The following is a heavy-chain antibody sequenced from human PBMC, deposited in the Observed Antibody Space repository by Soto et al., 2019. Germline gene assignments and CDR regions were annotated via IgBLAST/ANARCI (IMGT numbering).Heavy chain of an antibody. Sequence: EVQLVESGGGLVTPGGSLTLSCAASGFSFSPAWMNWVRQAPGKGLEWVGLIKSKGGGGTADYAAPVKGRFIISGDDSNNLIYLQMSGLNRGEPPLYYCIWQQASYSGRAVWGQGSTVTVYS. CDR1: GFSFSPAW. CDR3: IWQQASYSGRAV. V-gene: IGHV3-15*07. J-gene: IGHJ6*02. CDR2: IKSKGGGGTA. D-gene: IGHD6-13*01.